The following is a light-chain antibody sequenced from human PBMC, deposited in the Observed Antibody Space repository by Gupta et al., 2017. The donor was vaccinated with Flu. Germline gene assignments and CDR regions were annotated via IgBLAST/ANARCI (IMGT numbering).Light chain of an antibody. Sequence: DIVLTQSPATLSVSQGERATLSCRASHSVSSNVGGYQQKPGKAPRLVIYFASTRATDVAARFSGRGSGTEFTHTRSRLQSEDCAWDYWQQSNNWPHSISFGRGTKLEIK. CDR2: FAS. CDR1: HSVSSN. CDR3: QQSNNWPHSIS. V-gene: IGKV3-15*01. J-gene: IGKJ4*01.